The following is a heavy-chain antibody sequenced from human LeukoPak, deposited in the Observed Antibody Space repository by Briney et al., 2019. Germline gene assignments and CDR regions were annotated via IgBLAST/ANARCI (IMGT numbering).Heavy chain of an antibody. J-gene: IGHJ4*02. V-gene: IGHV1-2*02. CDR3: ARGTGWYTPMDS. D-gene: IGHD6-19*01. CDR1: GYTFTCYY. CDR2: INSNTGGT. Sequence: ASVTVSFKASGYTFTCYYMHWVRQPPGQGLEWMGWINSNTGGTNYAQKFQGRVTMTRDTSISIAYMELSRLRSDDAAVYYCARGTGWYTPMDSWGQGTLVTVSS.